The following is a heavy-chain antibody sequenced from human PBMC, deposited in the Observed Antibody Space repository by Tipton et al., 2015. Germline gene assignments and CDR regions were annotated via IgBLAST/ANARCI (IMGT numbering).Heavy chain of an antibody. D-gene: IGHD2-15*01. CDR1: GDSINSGGHY. Sequence: TLSLTCTVSGDSINSGGHYWTWIRQHPGKGLEWIGNVYSSGSTNYNPSLKSRVTMSVDTSKNQFSLKLTSVNAADTAVYYCARGGNNWFDPWGQGTLVTVSS. J-gene: IGHJ5*02. CDR2: VYSSGST. V-gene: IGHV4-31*03. CDR3: ARGGNNWFDP.